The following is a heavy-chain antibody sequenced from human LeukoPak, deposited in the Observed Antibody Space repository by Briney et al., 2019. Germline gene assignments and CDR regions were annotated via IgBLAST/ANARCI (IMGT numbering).Heavy chain of an antibody. V-gene: IGHV4-59*08. Sequence: PSETLSLTCTVSGGSISSYYWTWIRQPPGKGLEWIGYMYYSGSINYNPSLKSRVTISIDTSKNQFSLKLNSVTAADTAVYYCARAPTVVTPYYFDYWGQGTLVTVSS. CDR2: MYYSGSI. D-gene: IGHD4-23*01. CDR3: ARAPTVVTPYYFDY. J-gene: IGHJ4*02. CDR1: GGSISSYY.